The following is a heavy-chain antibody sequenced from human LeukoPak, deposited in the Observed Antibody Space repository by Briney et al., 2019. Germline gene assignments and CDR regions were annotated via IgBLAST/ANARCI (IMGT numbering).Heavy chain of an antibody. V-gene: IGHV3-23*01. CDR2: ISGSGGST. D-gene: IGHD1-26*01. CDR1: GFTFSSYA. J-gene: IGHJ5*02. Sequence: GGSLRLSCAASGFTFSSYAMSWVRQAPGKGLEWVSAISGSGGSTYYADSVKDRFTISRDNSKNTLYLQMNSLRAEDTAVYYCAKDRLVGAIGRTWFDPWGQGTLVTVSS. CDR3: AKDRLVGAIGRTWFDP.